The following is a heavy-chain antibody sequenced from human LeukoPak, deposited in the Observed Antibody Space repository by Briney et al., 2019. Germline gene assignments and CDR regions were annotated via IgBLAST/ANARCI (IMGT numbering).Heavy chain of an antibody. V-gene: IGHV3-30*18. J-gene: IGHJ4*02. CDR3: AKDLTAVADGFDY. D-gene: IGHD6-19*01. Sequence: GGSLRLSCAASGFTFSSYGMHWVRQAPGKGLEWVAVISYDGSNKYYADSVKGRFTISRDNSKNTLYLQMNSLRAEDTAVYYCAKDLTAVADGFDYWGQGTLDTVSS. CDR2: ISYDGSNK. CDR1: GFTFSSYG.